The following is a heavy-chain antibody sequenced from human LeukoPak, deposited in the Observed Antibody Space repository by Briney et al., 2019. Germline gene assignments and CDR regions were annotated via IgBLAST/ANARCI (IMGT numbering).Heavy chain of an antibody. CDR2: IYPSGST. Sequence: SETLSLTCTVSGYSISNGYYWGWIRQPPGTGLEWIGSIYPSGSTFHNPSLKSRVTISVDTSKNQFSLRLSSVTAADTAMYYCARGPLLGGCDFWGQGSLVTVSS. CDR3: ARGPLLGGCDF. CDR1: GYSISNGYY. V-gene: IGHV4-38-2*02. D-gene: IGHD1-26*01. J-gene: IGHJ4*02.